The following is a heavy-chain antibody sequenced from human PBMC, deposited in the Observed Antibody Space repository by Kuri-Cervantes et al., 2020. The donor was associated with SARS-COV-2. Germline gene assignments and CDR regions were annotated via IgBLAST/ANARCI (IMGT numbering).Heavy chain of an antibody. V-gene: IGHV1-2*04. CDR2: INPNSGGT. CDR1: GYSFNTYG. J-gene: IGHJ6*02. D-gene: IGHD3-3*01. CDR3: ARAGLGLRFLEWSAANYYYYYGMDV. Sequence: ASVKVSCKASGYSFNTYGITWVRQAPGQGLEWMGWINPNSGGTNYAQKFQGWVTMTRDTSISTAYMELSRLRSDDTAVYYCARAGLGLRFLEWSAANYYYYYGMDVWGQGTTVTVSS.